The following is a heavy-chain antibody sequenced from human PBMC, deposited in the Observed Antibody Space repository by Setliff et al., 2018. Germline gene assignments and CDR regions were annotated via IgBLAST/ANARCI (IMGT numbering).Heavy chain of an antibody. V-gene: IGHV1-69*05. Sequence: VASVKVSCKASGGTFSSYAISWVRQAPGQGLEWMGGIIPIFGTANYAQKFQGRVTITTDESTSTAYMELSSLRSEDTAVYYCARVAVMGDHFDYWGQGTLVTVSS. CDR1: GGTFSSYA. CDR3: ARVAVMGDHFDY. CDR2: IIPIFGTA. J-gene: IGHJ4*02. D-gene: IGHD2-21*01.